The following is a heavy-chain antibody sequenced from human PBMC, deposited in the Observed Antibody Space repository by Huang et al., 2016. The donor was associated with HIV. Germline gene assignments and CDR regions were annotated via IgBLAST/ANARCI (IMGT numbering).Heavy chain of an antibody. D-gene: IGHD2-8*02. Sequence: EVQLVESGGGLIQPGGSLRLSCAASGFTVSTNYLTWVRQAPGKGREWVSLIDSGGTTYYADSVKGRVTIARDDSENTLYLHMTSLRAGDTAVYYCAKEGDTGAALGYWGQGTLVTVS. CDR3: AKEGDTGAALGY. CDR1: GFTVSTNY. V-gene: IGHV3-53*01. CDR2: IDSGGTT. J-gene: IGHJ4*02.